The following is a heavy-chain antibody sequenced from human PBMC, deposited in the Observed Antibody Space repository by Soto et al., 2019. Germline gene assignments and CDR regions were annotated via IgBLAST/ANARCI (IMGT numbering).Heavy chain of an antibody. CDR1: GASITSGGFY. D-gene: IGHD1-20*01. V-gene: IGHV4-31*03. Sequence: QVQLQESGPGLVKPSQTLSLTCTVSGASITSGGFYWSWIRQPPGKGLEWLGSIYYSGSTYYTPSIYSSGTTYYNPSLRSRVTISGDTSRNQCSLNLNSLTAADTAVYYWARGGGNNHFYLYWGQGALVTVSS. J-gene: IGHJ4*02. CDR3: ARGGGNNHFYLY. CDR2: IYYSGSTYYTPSIYSSGTT.